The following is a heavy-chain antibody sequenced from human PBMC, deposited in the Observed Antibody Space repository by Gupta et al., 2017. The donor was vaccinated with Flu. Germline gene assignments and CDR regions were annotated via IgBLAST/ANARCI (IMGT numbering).Heavy chain of an antibody. J-gene: IGHJ3*02. Sequence: QVQLVESGGGVVQPGRSLTLSCAASGFTFSSYGMHWVRQAPGKGLEWVAVIWYDGSNKYYADSVKGRVTISRDNSKNTLYLQMNSLRAEETAVYYCARTYYDILTGYYRHAFDIWGQGTMVTVSS. CDR3: ARTYYDILTGYYRHAFDI. CDR2: IWYDGSNK. D-gene: IGHD3-9*01. V-gene: IGHV3-33*01. CDR1: GFTFSSYG.